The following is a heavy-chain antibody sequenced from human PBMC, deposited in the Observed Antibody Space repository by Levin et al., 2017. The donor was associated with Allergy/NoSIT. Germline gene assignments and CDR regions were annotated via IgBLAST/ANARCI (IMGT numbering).Heavy chain of an antibody. Sequence: GGSLRLSCVASGFTFSNYWMSWVRQVPGKGLEWVANIKEDGSEKYYVDPVKGRFTISRDNPKNSLYLQMNNLRAEDTAVYYCVRHRNWDYDCWGQGTLVTVSS. CDR2: IKEDGSEK. CDR3: VRHRNWDYDC. CDR1: GFTFSNYW. V-gene: IGHV3-7*01. D-gene: IGHD1-7*01. J-gene: IGHJ4*02.